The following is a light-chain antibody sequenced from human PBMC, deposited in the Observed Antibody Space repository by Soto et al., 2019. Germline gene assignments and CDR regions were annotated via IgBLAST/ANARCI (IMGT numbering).Light chain of an antibody. CDR1: QSVSSY. V-gene: IGKV3-11*01. Sequence: IVLTRTPTTLSLSPGERASLFCRASQSVSSYFAWYQQKPGQAPNLLIYDASNRATGIPARFSGSGAGTDFTLTISSREPDDFSVGYCQQRCDWPRTFGQGTRVDIK. J-gene: IGKJ5*01. CDR3: QQRCDWPRT. CDR2: DAS.